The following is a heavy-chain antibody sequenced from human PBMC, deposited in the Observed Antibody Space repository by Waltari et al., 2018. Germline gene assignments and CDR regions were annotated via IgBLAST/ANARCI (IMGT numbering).Heavy chain of an antibody. CDR1: GFTFSSYS. CDR2: ISSSSSTI. V-gene: IGHV3-48*04. J-gene: IGHJ4*02. D-gene: IGHD6-13*01. Sequence: EVQLVESGGGLVQPGGSLRLSCAASGFTFSSYSMNWVRQAPGKGLEWVSYISSSSSTIYYADSVKGRFTISRDNAKNSLYLQMNSLRAEDTAVYYCARDLYSRGIDYWGQGTLVTVSS. CDR3: ARDLYSRGIDY.